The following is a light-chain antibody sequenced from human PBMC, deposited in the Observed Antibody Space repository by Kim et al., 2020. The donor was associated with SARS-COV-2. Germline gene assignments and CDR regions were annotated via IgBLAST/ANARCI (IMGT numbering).Light chain of an antibody. V-gene: IGLV3-19*01. CDR1: SLRNYF. CDR2: GKN. Sequence: ALVQTVKITFQGDSLRNYFPTWYQQKPGQAPLVVIYGKNRRPSGIPDRFSGSTSGTAGFLAITGAQAEDEADYYCSSRDSSGNHYVFGTGTKVTVL. J-gene: IGLJ1*01. CDR3: SSRDSSGNHYV.